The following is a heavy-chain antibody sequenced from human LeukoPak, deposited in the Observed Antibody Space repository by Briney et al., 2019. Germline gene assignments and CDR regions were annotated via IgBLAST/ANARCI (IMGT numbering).Heavy chain of an antibody. CDR3: TRSSGSDWGYFDY. CDR2: IRSKAYGGTT. D-gene: IGHD1-26*01. CDR1: GFTFGDYA. Sequence: PGGSLRLSCTASGFTFGDYAMSWVRQAPGKGLEWVGFIRSKAYGGTTEYAASVKGRFTISRDDSKSIAYLQMNSLKNEDTAVYYCTRSSGSDWGYFDYWGQGTLVTVSS. J-gene: IGHJ4*02. V-gene: IGHV3-49*04.